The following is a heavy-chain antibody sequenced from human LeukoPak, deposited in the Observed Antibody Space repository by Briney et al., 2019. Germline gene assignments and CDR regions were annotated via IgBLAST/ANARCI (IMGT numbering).Heavy chain of an antibody. Sequence: QTGGSLRLSCAASGFTFSTYWMHWVRQAPGKGLVCVSRIKSDGGTNYADSVKGRFTISRDNAKKTVSLQMNSLRPEDTGVYYCARAPSEIGGYYPEYFRHWGQGTLVTVSS. CDR2: IKSDGGT. CDR3: ARAPSEIGGYYPEYFRH. V-gene: IGHV3-74*01. J-gene: IGHJ1*01. CDR1: GFTFSTYW. D-gene: IGHD3-22*01.